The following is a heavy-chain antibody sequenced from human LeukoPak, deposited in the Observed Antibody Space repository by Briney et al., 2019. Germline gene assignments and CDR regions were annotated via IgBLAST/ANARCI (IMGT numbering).Heavy chain of an antibody. CDR3: ARDAWRIAARLSYYYYYMDV. V-gene: IGHV1-2*02. D-gene: IGHD6-6*01. J-gene: IGHJ6*03. CDR1: GYTFTGYY. CDR2: INPNSGGT. Sequence: ASVKVSCKASGYTFTGYYMHWVRQAPGQGLEWMGWINPNSGGTNYAQKFQGRVTMTRDTSISTAYMELSRLRSDDTAVYYCARDAWRIAARLSYYYYYMDVWGKGTTVTVSS.